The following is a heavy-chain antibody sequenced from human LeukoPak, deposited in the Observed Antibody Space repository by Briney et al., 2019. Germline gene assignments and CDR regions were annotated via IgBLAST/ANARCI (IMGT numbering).Heavy chain of an antibody. Sequence: GGSLRLSCAASGFTFSSYAMSWVRQAPGKGLEWVSAISGSGGSTYYADSVKGRFTISRDNSKNTLYLQMNSLRAEDTAVYYCAKDSKYSSTRMIDLDYWGQGTLVTVSS. J-gene: IGHJ4*02. CDR1: GFTFSSYA. CDR3: AKDSKYSSTRMIDLDY. D-gene: IGHD2-2*01. CDR2: ISGSGGST. V-gene: IGHV3-23*01.